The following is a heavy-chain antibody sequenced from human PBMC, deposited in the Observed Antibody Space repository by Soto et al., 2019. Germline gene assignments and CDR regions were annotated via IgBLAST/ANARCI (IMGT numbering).Heavy chain of an antibody. V-gene: IGHV3-23*01. Sequence: PGGSLRLSCAASGFTFSSYAMSWVRQAPGKGLEWVSAISGSGGSTYYADSVKGRFTIPRDNSKNTLYLQMNSLRAEDTAVYYCAKAKYSSGWPNWFDPWGQGTLVTVSS. CDR1: GFTFSSYA. J-gene: IGHJ5*02. D-gene: IGHD6-19*01. CDR3: AKAKYSSGWPNWFDP. CDR2: ISGSGGST.